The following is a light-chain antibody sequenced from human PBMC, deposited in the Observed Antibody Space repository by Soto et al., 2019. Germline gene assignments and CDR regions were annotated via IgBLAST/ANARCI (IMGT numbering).Light chain of an antibody. V-gene: IGKV3-15*01. Sequence: EIAFTQSPATLSVSPGERATLSCRASQSVSSYLAWYQQKPGQAPRLLIYGASTRATGIPARFSGSGSGTEFTLTISSLQSEDFAIYYCQQYNNWPPWTFGQGTKV. CDR3: QQYNNWPPWT. CDR2: GAS. J-gene: IGKJ1*01. CDR1: QSVSSY.